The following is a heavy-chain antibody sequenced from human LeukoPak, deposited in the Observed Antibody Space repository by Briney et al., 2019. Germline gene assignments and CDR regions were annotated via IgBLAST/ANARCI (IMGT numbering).Heavy chain of an antibody. Sequence: ASVKVSCKASGYTFTSYDINWVRQATGQGLEWMGWMNPNSGNTGYAQKFQGRVTMTRNTSISTAYMELSSLRAEDTAVYYCARAPRRANWNWGPFDYWGQGTLVTVSS. CDR2: MNPNSGNT. J-gene: IGHJ4*02. CDR1: GYTFTSYD. V-gene: IGHV1-8*01. D-gene: IGHD1-7*01. CDR3: ARAPRRANWNWGPFDY.